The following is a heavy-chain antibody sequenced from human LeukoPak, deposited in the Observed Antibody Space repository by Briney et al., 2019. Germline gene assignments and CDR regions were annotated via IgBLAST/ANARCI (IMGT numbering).Heavy chain of an antibody. D-gene: IGHD5-24*01. CDR1: GFTFRNYA. CDR3: ANEGWLQFSDY. Sequence: GGSLRLSCAASGFTFRNYAMSWVRQAPGKGLGWVSVISGSGGSTDYADSVKGRFTISRDNSENTLYLQMNSLTAEDTAVYYCANEGWLQFSDYWGQGTLVTVSS. V-gene: IGHV3-23*01. CDR2: ISGSGGST. J-gene: IGHJ4*02.